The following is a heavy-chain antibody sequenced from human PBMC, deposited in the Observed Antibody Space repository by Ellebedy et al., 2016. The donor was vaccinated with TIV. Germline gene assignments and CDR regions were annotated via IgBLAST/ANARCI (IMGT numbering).Heavy chain of an antibody. D-gene: IGHD2-2*01. Sequence: SGPTLVKPTQTLTLTCTFSGFSLSTSGMCVSWIRQPPGKALEWLARIDWDDDKYYSTSLKTRLTISKDTSKNQVVLTMTNMDPVDTATYYCARISFPPAQLYYYGMDVWGQGTTVTVSS. CDR3: ARISFPPAQLYYYGMDV. V-gene: IGHV2-70*11. J-gene: IGHJ6*02. CDR1: GFSLSTSGMC. CDR2: IDWDDDK.